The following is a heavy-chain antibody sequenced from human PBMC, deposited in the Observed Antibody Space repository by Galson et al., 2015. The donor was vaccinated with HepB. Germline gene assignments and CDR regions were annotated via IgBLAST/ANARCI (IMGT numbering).Heavy chain of an antibody. J-gene: IGHJ4*02. CDR1: GFSASNNY. V-gene: IGHV3-66*01. CDR3: TRVPYGAARRYYFDY. Sequence: SLRLSCAASGFSASNNYMSWVRQAPGKGLEWVSIIYSSVTTYYADPVKGRLTISRDSSKNILFLQMDSVRADDTAVYFCTRVPYGAARRYYFDYWGQGTRVTVSS. CDR2: IYSSVTT. D-gene: IGHD6-6*01.